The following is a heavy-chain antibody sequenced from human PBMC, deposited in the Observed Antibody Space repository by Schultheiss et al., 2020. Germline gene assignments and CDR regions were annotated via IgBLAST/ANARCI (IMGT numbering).Heavy chain of an antibody. CDR3: AKDRHGGDGFDY. CDR1: GFTFSSYS. CDR2: IGIAGDT. V-gene: IGHV3-23*01. Sequence: GGSLRLSCAASGFTFSSYSMNWVRQAPGKGLEWVSTIGIAGDTYYPGSVKGRFAISRDNSKNTLYLQMNSLRAEDTAVYFCAKDRHGGDGFDYWGQGTLVTVSS. D-gene: IGHD2-21*02. J-gene: IGHJ4*02.